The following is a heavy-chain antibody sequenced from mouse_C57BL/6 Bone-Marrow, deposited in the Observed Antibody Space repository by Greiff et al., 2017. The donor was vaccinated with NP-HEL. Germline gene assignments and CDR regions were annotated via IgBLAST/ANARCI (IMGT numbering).Heavy chain of an antibody. D-gene: IGHD1-1*01. V-gene: IGHV5-6*01. CDR2: ISSGGSYT. J-gene: IGHJ2*01. CDR3: ARQAHFYGSPYYFDY. CDR1: GFTFSSYG. Sequence: EVQLVESGGDLVKPGGSLKLSCAASGFTFSSYGMSWVRQTPDKRLEWVATISSGGSYTYYPDSVKGRFTISRDNAKNTRYLQMSSLKSEDTAMYYCARQAHFYGSPYYFDYWGQGTTLTVSS.